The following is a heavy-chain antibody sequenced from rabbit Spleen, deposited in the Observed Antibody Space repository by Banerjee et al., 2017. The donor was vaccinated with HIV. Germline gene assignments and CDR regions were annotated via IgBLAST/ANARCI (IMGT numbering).Heavy chain of an antibody. Sequence: QEQLEESGGDLVKPGASLTLTCTASGFYFSRSYWICWVRQAPGKGLGLISCNYAGSSGSTSYASWSKGRCSISKTASAPMTLHMTSLTAADTATYFCVSAGYTVYGFGLYGMDLWGPGTLVTVS. CDR1: GFYFSRSYW. D-gene: IGHD6-1*01. CDR3: VSAGYTVYGFGLYGMDL. CDR2: NYAGSSGST. J-gene: IGHJ6*01. V-gene: IGHV1S45*01.